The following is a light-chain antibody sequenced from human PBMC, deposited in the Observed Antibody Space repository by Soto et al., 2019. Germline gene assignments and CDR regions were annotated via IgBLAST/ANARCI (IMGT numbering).Light chain of an antibody. V-gene: IGKV1-5*03. Sequence: DIQVTQSPSTLSASVGDRVTITCRASQSISSWLAWYQQKPGKAPKLIVYKASTLEDGVPSRFSGSGSGTDFTLTISSLQPEDFGTYYCQQYHTYSTFGQGTKVE. CDR1: QSISSW. CDR2: KAS. CDR3: QQYHTYST. J-gene: IGKJ1*01.